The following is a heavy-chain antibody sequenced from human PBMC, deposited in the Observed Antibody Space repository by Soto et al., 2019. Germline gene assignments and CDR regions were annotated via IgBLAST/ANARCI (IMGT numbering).Heavy chain of an antibody. CDR1: EFTFSSNL. CDR2: ISNDGDYK. Sequence: VQLGESGGGVVQPGRSLRLSCVASEFTFSSNLMHWVRQAPGKGLEWVAFISNDGDYKNYADSVKGRFTISRDNSKDTVYLEIHSLRPEDTALYHCARDEAFSAPYYLDYWGQGTLVIVS. D-gene: IGHD1-26*01. J-gene: IGHJ4*02. V-gene: IGHV3-30*03. CDR3: ARDEAFSAPYYLDY.